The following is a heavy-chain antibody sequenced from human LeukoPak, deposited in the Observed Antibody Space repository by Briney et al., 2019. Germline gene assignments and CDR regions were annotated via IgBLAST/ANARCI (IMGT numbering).Heavy chain of an antibody. Sequence: GASLRLSCSASGFTFSSYAMSWVRQAPGKGREWVSSISGSGGTTHHADSVKGRFTISRDNSKTTMYLQMNSLRAEDTAVYYCAKEVDTAMATDYWGQGTLVTVSS. CDR3: AKEVDTAMATDY. D-gene: IGHD5-18*01. J-gene: IGHJ4*02. CDR1: GFTFSSYA. V-gene: IGHV3-23*01. CDR2: ISGSGGTT.